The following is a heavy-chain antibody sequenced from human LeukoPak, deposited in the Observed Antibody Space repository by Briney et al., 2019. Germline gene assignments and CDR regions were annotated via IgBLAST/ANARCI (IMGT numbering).Heavy chain of an antibody. D-gene: IGHD3-10*01. J-gene: IGHJ5*02. CDR3: ARDLWFEEELDP. CDR2: ISSSSSYI. CDR1: GFTFSSYS. Sequence: GGSLRLSCAASGFTFSSYSMNWVRQAPGKGLEWVSSISSSSSYIYYTDSVKGRFTISRDNAKNSLYLQMNSLRAEDTAVYYCARDLWFEEELDPWGQGTLVTVSS. V-gene: IGHV3-21*01.